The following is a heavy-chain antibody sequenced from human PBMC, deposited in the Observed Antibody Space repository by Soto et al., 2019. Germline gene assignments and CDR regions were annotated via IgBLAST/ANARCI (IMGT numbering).Heavy chain of an antibody. CDR1: GFTFSSYS. J-gene: IGHJ4*02. CDR3: ARESKGAGTIDY. D-gene: IGHD6-19*01. Sequence: GGSLRLSCAASGFTFSSYSMNWVRRAPGKGLEWVSSISSSSSYIYYTGSVKGRFTISRDNAKNSLYLQMNSLRAEDTAMYSWARESKGAGTIDYWGQGTLVTVSS. CDR2: ISSSSSYI. V-gene: IGHV3-21*01.